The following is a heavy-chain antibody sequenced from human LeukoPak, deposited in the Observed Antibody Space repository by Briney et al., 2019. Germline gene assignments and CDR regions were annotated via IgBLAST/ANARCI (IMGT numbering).Heavy chain of an antibody. CDR1: GFTFSSYS. Sequence: GGSLRLSCAASGFTFSSYSMNWVRQAPGKGLEWVSSISSSSSYIYYADSVKGRFTISRDNAKNSLYLQMNSLRAEDTAVYYCARGGLVAVANAIDYWGQGTLVTVSS. D-gene: IGHD6-19*01. J-gene: IGHJ4*02. CDR2: ISSSSSYI. V-gene: IGHV3-21*01. CDR3: ARGGLVAVANAIDY.